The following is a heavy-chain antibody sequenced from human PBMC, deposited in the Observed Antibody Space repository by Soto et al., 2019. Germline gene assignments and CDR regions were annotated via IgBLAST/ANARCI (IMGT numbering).Heavy chain of an antibody. J-gene: IGHJ4*02. CDR1: GFSLSTPGMG. Sequence: QVTLKESGPVLVRPTATLTLTCTVSGFSLSTPGMGVSWIRQPPGMALEWLAHIFSDDEKSYSASLKTRLTISKDTSKSQVVLTMTNLDPVDTATYFCARIQHDTASWYRNFFDSWGQGAQVTVSS. CDR3: ARIQHDTASWYRNFFDS. CDR2: IFSDDEK. V-gene: IGHV2-26*01. D-gene: IGHD6-13*01.